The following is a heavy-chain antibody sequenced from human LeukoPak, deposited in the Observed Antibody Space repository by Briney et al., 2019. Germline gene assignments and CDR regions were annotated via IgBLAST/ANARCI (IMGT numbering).Heavy chain of an antibody. J-gene: IGHJ4*02. CDR2: INPNSGGT. D-gene: IGHD6-19*01. V-gene: IGHV1-2*02. CDR1: GYTFTGYY. Sequence: AAVKVSCKASGYTFTGYYMHWVRQAPGQGLEWMGWINPNSGGTNYAQKFQGRVTMTRDTSISTAYMGLSKLRSDDTAVYYCARRGRSGWYYFDYWGQGTLVTVSS. CDR3: ARRGRSGWYYFDY.